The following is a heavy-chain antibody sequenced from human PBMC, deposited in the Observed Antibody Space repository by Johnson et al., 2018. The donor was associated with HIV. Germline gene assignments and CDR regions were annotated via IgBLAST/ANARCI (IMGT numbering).Heavy chain of an antibody. J-gene: IGHJ3*02. V-gene: IGHV3-66*02. Sequence: VQLVESVGGLAQPGQSLRLSCSASGFTPNYFAMTWVRQAPGKGLESVSVVYSGGTTHYADSVKGRSTISRDNSKNTLYLQMNSLRAEDTAVYYCTRRSPYDAFDIWGQGTMVTVSS. CDR3: TRRSPYDAFDI. CDR1: GFTPNYFA. CDR2: VYSGGTT.